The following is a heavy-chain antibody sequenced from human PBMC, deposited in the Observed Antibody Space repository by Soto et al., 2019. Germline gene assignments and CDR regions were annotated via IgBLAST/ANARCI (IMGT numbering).Heavy chain of an antibody. CDR1: GFTFSNAW. CDR2: IKSKTDGGTT. CDR3: TTDRDYGSTYFYYGMDV. Sequence: PGGSLRLFCAASGFTFSNAWMSWVRQAPGKGLEWVGRIKSKTDGGTTDYAAPVKGRFTISRDDSKNTLYLQMNSLKTEDTAVYYCTTDRDYGSTYFYYGMDVWGEVTTFTVSS. J-gene: IGHJ6*02. D-gene: IGHD3-10*01. V-gene: IGHV3-15*01.